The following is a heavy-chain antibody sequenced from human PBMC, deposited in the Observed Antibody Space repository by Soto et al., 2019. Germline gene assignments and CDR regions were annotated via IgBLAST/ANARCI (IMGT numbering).Heavy chain of an antibody. CDR3: ARDPVGATHFDY. J-gene: IGHJ4*02. Sequence: SETLSLTCTVDSISTVDWDCLRQTPGKGLEWIGYIYYLGRTNYNRSLKSRVTISIDMSKNQFSLRLNSVTAADTAVYYCARDPVGATHFDYWGQGALVTVSS. V-gene: IGHV4-59*01. CDR1: DSISTVD. CDR2: IYYLGRT. D-gene: IGHD1-26*01.